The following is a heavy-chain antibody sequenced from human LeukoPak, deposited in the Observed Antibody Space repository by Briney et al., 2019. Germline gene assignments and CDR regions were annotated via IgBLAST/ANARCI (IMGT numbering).Heavy chain of an antibody. J-gene: IGHJ6*03. CDR3: ARDQPYTDV. V-gene: IGHV4-38-2*02. Sequence: SETLSLTCTVSGYFINSGYYWGWIRQPPGKGLEWIGSIYHSGTTYYNPSLRSRVTISVDTSKNQFSLKLSSVTAADTAVYYCARDQPYTDVWGKGTTVTVSS. CDR1: GYFINSGYY. CDR2: IYHSGTT.